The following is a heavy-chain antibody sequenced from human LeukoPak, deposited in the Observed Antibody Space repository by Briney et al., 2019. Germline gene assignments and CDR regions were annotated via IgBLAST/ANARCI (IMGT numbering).Heavy chain of an antibody. CDR2: IKSDGSIT. Sequence: PGGSLRLSCAASGFTFSNYWMHWVRQPPGKGLVWVSRIKSDGSITTYADSVKGRFTISRDNAKNTLSLQMSSLRAEDTAAYYCVRAVYSSGDNYYYYMDVWGKGTTITVSS. CDR1: GFTFSNYW. V-gene: IGHV3-74*01. CDR3: VRAVYSSGDNYYYYMDV. D-gene: IGHD6-19*01. J-gene: IGHJ6*03.